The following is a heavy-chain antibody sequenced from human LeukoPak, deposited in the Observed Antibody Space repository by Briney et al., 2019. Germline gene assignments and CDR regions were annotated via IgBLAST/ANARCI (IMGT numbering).Heavy chain of an antibody. D-gene: IGHD1-26*01. CDR3: ARQRRGSTGGFH. Sequence: GESLKISCKGSGYSFTSYWIGWVRQMPGKGLEWMGIIYPSDSDTKYSPSFQGQVTFSADKSISTAYLQWRSLKASDTALYYCARQRRGSTGGFHWGQGTLVTVSS. J-gene: IGHJ4*02. CDR1: GYSFTSYW. CDR2: IYPSDSDT. V-gene: IGHV5-51*01.